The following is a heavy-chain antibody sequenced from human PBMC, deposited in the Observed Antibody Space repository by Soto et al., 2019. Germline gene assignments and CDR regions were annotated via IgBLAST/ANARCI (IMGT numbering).Heavy chain of an antibody. J-gene: IGHJ5*02. CDR3: AHRRVWSSDWYDWFDP. CDR1: GFSLSTNGVR. V-gene: IGHV2-5*01. CDR2: ISWNDEK. D-gene: IGHD6-19*01. Sequence: QITLKESGPTLVKPTQTLTLTCTFSGFSLSTNGVRVGWIRQPPGMALEWLAIISWNDEKHYSPSLNNRLTITKHTSTNQVVLTMTNMDPVDTATYYCAHRRVWSSDWYDWFDPWGQGMLVTVSS.